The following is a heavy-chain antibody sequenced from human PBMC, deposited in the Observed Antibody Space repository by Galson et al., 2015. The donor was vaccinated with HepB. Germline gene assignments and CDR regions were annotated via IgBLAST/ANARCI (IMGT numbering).Heavy chain of an antibody. CDR1: GDSISSSNYY. V-gene: IGHV4-61*02. CDR3: ARGRCSSITCYTWALGHYNNGMDV. CDR2: IYGSGRT. Sequence: TLSLTCTVSGDSISSSNYYWNWIRQPAGKGLEWLGRIYGSGRTSYNPSLQSRVTLLVGTSKKQISLDLSSVTAADTAVYFCARGRCSSITCYTWALGHYNNGMDVWGQGTTVTVSS. D-gene: IGHD2-2*02. J-gene: IGHJ6*02.